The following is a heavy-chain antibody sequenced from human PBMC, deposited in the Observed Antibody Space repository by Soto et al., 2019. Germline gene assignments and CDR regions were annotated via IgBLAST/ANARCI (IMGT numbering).Heavy chain of an antibody. Sequence: GGSLRLSCAASGFTFSNYAMSWVRQAPGKGLEWVSAISGSGGSTYSADSVKGRFTISRDNSKNTLYLQMSSLRAEDTAVYYCPTDGGHSSSSWAFDYWGHGTLVTVSS. CDR3: PTDGGHSSSSWAFDY. D-gene: IGHD6-6*01. V-gene: IGHV3-23*01. CDR2: ISGSGGST. J-gene: IGHJ4*01. CDR1: GFTFSNYA.